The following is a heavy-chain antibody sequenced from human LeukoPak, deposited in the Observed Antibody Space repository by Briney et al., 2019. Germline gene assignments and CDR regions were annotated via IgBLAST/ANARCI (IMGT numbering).Heavy chain of an antibody. J-gene: IGHJ3*02. V-gene: IGHV1-46*01. D-gene: IGHD6-13*01. CDR2: INPSGGST. CDR3: AGHTIRIAAVDDAFDI. Sequence: GASVKVSCKASGYTFTSYCMHWVRQAPGQGLEWMGIINPSGGSTSYAQKFQGRVTMTRDTSTSTVYMELSSLRSEDTAVYYCAGHTIRIAAVDDAFDIWGQGTMVTVSS. CDR1: GYTFTSYC.